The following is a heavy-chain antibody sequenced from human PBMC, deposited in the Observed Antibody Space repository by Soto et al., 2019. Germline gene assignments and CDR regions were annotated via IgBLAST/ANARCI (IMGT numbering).Heavy chain of an antibody. CDR3: STDSYFTLKLVRLDY. CDR2: IYYSGST. D-gene: IGHD2-21*01. CDR1: GGSISSGGYY. J-gene: IGHJ4*01. V-gene: IGHV4-31*03. Sequence: SETLSLTCTVSGGSISSGGYYWSWIRQHPGKGLEWIGYIYYSGSTYYNPSLKSRVTISVDTSKNQFSLKLSSVTTEDTAVYYCSTDSYFTLKLVRLDYWGLGTLVTVSS.